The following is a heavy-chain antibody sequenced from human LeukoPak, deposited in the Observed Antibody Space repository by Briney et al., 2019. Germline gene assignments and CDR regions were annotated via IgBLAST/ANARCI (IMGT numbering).Heavy chain of an antibody. D-gene: IGHD4-17*01. CDR2: IKQDGSEK. CDR3: ARGYGDSIHFDS. CDR1: GFNFSSYW. V-gene: IGHV3-7*04. J-gene: IGHJ4*02. Sequence: GGSLRLSCAASGFNFSSYWMSWVRQAPGKGLEWVANIKQDGSEKYYVDSVKGRFTISRDNAKNSLYLQMNSLTAEDTAVYYCARGYGDSIHFDSWGQGTLVTVSS.